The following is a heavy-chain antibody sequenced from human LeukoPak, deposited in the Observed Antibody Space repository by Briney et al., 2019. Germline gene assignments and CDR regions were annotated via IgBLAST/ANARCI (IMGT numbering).Heavy chain of an antibody. D-gene: IGHD1-26*01. CDR2: ISGDGGST. Sequence: GGSLRLSCAASGFTFNDYAMHWVRQAPGKGLEWVSLISGDGGSTYYADSVKGRFTISRDNSKNTLYLQMNSLRAEDTAVYYCAKLSGSGSYGIDYWGQGTLVTVSS. J-gene: IGHJ4*02. CDR3: AKLSGSGSYGIDY. V-gene: IGHV3-43*02. CDR1: GFTFNDYA.